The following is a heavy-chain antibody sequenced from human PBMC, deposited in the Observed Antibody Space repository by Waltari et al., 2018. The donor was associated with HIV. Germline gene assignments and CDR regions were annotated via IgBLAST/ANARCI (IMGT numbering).Heavy chain of an antibody. CDR3: GKDLTPGGLDV. V-gene: IGHV3-9*01. CDR2: FSLDSDRI. J-gene: IGHJ6*02. CDR1: GFTFDKYA. Sequence: EVQLVESGGGLVQPGGSLRLSCAVSGFTFDKYAMHWVRQVPGEGLVWVSGFSLDSDRIDYADSVKGRFTVSRDNAKNSLYLQMNSLRVEDTALYYCGKDLTPGGLDVWGQGTTVIVSS.